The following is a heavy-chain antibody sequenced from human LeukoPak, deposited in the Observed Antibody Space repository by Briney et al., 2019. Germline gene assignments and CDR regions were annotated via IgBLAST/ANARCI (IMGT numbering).Heavy chain of an antibody. CDR2: TNCITGDT. Sequence: ASVRVSCKASGYTFTDYYIHWVRQAPRQGLEWMGRTNCITGDTRSAQKFQGRVTMTRDTSISTAYMQLSSLRSDDTAVYYCAREIAATGAAVDYWGQGILVTVSS. V-gene: IGHV1-2*06. J-gene: IGHJ4*02. CDR3: AREIAATGAAVDY. CDR1: GYTFTDYY. D-gene: IGHD6-13*01.